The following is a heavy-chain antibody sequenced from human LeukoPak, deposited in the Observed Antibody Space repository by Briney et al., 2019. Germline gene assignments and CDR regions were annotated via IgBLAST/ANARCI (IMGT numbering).Heavy chain of an antibody. D-gene: IGHD6-19*01. CDR1: GFPLTGYI. J-gene: IGHJ4*02. V-gene: IGHV3-30*04. CDR3: ASDIAVSAAPFDY. Sequence: GGSLRLSCAASGFPLTGYITHWVRQAPGKGLEWVAVILYDGTTKDYADFVRGRFTISSDRSKNTMYLQMSNLTPEDTAVYYCASDIAVSAAPFDYWGQGTLVTVSS. CDR2: ILYDGTTK.